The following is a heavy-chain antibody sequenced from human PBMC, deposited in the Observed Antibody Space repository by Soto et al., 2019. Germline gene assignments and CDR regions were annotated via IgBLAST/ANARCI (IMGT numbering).Heavy chain of an antibody. CDR3: ARVPSAAGTVGHYYYYMDV. D-gene: IGHD6-13*01. CDR2: IYYSGST. V-gene: IGHV4-59*01. Sequence: SETLSLTCTVSGGSISSYYWSWIRQPPGKGLEWIGYIYYSGSTNYNPSLKSRVTISVDTSKNQFSLKLSSVTAADTAVYYCARVPSAAGTVGHYYYYMDVWGKGTTVTVSS. CDR1: GGSISSYY. J-gene: IGHJ6*03.